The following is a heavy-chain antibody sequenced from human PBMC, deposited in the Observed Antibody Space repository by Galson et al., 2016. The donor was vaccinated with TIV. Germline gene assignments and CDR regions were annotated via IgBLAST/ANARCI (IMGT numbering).Heavy chain of an antibody. Sequence: SVKVSCKASGGTFSNFVISWVRQAPGQGLEWMGSINPIFGTANYAQKFQGRVTITADTSTSIIYMELSSLRSEDTAVYYCARGRGYYFGSGSSYFDYWGQGSLVTVSS. J-gene: IGHJ4*02. D-gene: IGHD3-10*01. V-gene: IGHV1-69*06. CDR2: INPIFGTA. CDR1: GGTFSNFV. CDR3: ARGRGYYFGSGSSYFDY.